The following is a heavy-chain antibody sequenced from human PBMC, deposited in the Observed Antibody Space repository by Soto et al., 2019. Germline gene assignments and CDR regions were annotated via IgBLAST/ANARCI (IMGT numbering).Heavy chain of an antibody. CDR3: ERVAYSSSPEVY. V-gene: IGHV1-18*01. D-gene: IGHD6-13*01. CDR2: ISAYNGNT. CDR1: GYTFTSYG. J-gene: IGHJ4*02. Sequence: QVQLVQSGAEVKKPGASVKVSCKASGYTFTSYGISWVRQAPGQGLEWMGWISAYNGNTNYAQKLQGRVTMTTDTSTSTDYMELRSLRSDDTAVYYCERVAYSSSPEVYWGQKTLVTVSS.